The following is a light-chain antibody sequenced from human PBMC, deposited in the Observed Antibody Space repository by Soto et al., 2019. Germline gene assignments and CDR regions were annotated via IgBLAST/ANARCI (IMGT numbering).Light chain of an antibody. Sequence: EIMMKMSAATVSVSTRERATLSCMASQSVGSDLAWYQQKPGQAPRLAIYDIFTRATGVPTRISGSGSGTEFTLTISSLQSEDFAVYYCQQYNNCPPGTVGQGGKVDI. J-gene: IGKJ1*01. CDR1: QSVGSD. CDR2: DIF. CDR3: QQYNNCPPGT. V-gene: IGKV3D-15*01.